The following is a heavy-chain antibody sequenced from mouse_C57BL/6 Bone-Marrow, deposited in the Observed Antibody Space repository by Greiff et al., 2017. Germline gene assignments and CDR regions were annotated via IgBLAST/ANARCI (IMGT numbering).Heavy chain of an antibody. CDR2: IDPEDGDT. J-gene: IGHJ3*01. Sequence: VQLQQSGAELVRPGASVKLSCTASGFNIKDYYMHWVKQRPEQGLEWIGRIDPEDGDTEYAPKFQGKATMTADTSSNTAYLQLSSLTSEDTAVYYCTTDYSNYVRAYWGQGTLVTVSA. V-gene: IGHV14-1*01. CDR1: GFNIKDYY. D-gene: IGHD2-5*01. CDR3: TTDYSNYVRAY.